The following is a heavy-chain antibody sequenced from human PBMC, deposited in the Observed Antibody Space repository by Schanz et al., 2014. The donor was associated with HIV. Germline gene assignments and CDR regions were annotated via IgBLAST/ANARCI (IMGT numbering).Heavy chain of an antibody. CDR3: ARDLVDSSTWYDAFDI. CDR2: INPSSGGT. J-gene: IGHJ3*02. Sequence: QVQLLQSGAEVKKPGASVKVSCKASGYTFTGYYMHWVRQAPGQGLEWMGWINPSSGGTNYAQKFQGRVTMSMDTSISTAYMEVRSLRSDDTALYFCARDLVDSSTWYDAFDIWGQGTKVTVSS. V-gene: IGHV1-2*02. D-gene: IGHD6-13*01. CDR1: GYTFTGYY.